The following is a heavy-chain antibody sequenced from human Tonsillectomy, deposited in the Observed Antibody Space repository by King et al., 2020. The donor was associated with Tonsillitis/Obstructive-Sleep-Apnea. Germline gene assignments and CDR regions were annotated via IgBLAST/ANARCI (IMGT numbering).Heavy chain of an antibody. Sequence: QVQLQQWGAGLLKPSETLSLTCAVYGGSFSGFYWSWIRQPPGKGLEWIGEINHTGSTNYNPSLKSRVTISVDTSQNHFSLKLSSVTAADTAVYYCARVGLVTNIVVDRYSYMDVWGKGTTVTVSS. D-gene: IGHD2-2*01. CDR1: GGSFSGFY. CDR2: INHTGST. CDR3: ARVGLVTNIVVDRYSYMDV. J-gene: IGHJ6*03. V-gene: IGHV4-34*01.